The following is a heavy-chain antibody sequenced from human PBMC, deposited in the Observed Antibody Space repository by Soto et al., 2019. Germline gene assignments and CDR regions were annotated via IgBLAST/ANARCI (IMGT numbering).Heavy chain of an antibody. Sequence: GGSLRLSCAASGFTFSDYYMSWIRQAPGKGLEWVSYISSSGSTIYYADSVKGRFTISRDNAKNSLYLQMNSLRAEDKAVYFCSRVGGHSYGYYFDYWGQGTLVTVSS. D-gene: IGHD5-18*01. J-gene: IGHJ4*02. CDR2: ISSSGSTI. CDR1: GFTFSDYY. CDR3: SRVGGHSYGYYFDY. V-gene: IGHV3-11*01.